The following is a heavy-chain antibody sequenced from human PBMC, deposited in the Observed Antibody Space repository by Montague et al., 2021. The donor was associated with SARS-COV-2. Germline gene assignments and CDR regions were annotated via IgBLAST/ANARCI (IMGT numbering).Heavy chain of an antibody. D-gene: IGHD6-6*01. CDR1: GGSISSSNYF. CDR3: ASSSIAGGQHWFDP. Sequence: SETLSLTCTVSGGSISSSNYFWGWIRQPPGKGLEWIGSIYFGGGTYYNPSLKSRVTISVDTSKNQFSLKLTSVTAADTAVYWCASSSIAGGQHWFDPWGQGSLVTVSS. CDR2: IYFGGGT. J-gene: IGHJ5*02. V-gene: IGHV4-39*07.